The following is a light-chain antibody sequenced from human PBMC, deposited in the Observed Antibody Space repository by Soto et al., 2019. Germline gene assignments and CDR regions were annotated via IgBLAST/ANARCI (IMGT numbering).Light chain of an antibody. CDR2: DVS. CDR1: SSDVGGYNY. CDR3: NSYTTSSTYV. V-gene: IGLV2-14*01. Sequence: QSVLTQPASVSGSPGQSITTSCTGTSSDVGGYNYVSWYQQHPGKAPKLMIYDVSNRPSGVSNRFSGSKSGNTASLTISGLQAEEEADYYCNSYTTSSTYVVGTGTKLTVL. J-gene: IGLJ1*01.